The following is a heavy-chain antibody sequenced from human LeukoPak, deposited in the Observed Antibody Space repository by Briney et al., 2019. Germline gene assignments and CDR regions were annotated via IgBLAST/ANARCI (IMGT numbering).Heavy chain of an antibody. CDR3: ARRTGYSYGWDYYYYMDV. Sequence: SKTLSLTCAVYGGSFSGYYWSWIRQPPGKGLEWIGEINHSGSTNYNPSLKSRVTISVDTSKNQFSLKLSSVTAADTAVYYCARRTGYSYGWDYYYYMDVWGKGTTVTISS. D-gene: IGHD5-18*01. J-gene: IGHJ6*03. CDR1: GGSFSGYY. V-gene: IGHV4-34*01. CDR2: INHSGST.